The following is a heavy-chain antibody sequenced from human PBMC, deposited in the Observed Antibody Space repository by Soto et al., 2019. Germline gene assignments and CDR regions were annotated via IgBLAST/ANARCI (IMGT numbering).Heavy chain of an antibody. CDR2: IYYSGST. Sequence: QVQLQESGPGLAKPSETLSLTCTVSGGSISTYYWSWIRQPPGKGLEWIGYIYYSGSTNYNPSLXRSVGVXXDTSKAQFSLKLSSVTAADTAVYYCARGGGRHLDYWGQGTLVTVSS. J-gene: IGHJ4*02. CDR3: ARGGGRHLDY. CDR1: GGSISTYY. D-gene: IGHD1-26*01. V-gene: IGHV4-59*08.